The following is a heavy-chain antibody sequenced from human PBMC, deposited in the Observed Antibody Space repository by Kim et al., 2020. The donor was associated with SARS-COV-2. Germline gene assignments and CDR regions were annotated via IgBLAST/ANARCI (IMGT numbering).Heavy chain of an antibody. J-gene: IGHJ3*02. Sequence: SLKSRVTISVDTSKSQLSLKLSSVTAADTAVYYCARDLRRYSSSTDAFDIWGQGTMVTVSS. D-gene: IGHD6-13*01. V-gene: IGHV4-34*01. CDR3: ARDLRRYSSSTDAFDI.